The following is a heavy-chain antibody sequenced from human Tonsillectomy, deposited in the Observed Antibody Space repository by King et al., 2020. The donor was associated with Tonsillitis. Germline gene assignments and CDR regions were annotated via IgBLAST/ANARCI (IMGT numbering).Heavy chain of an antibody. Sequence: VQLVESGGGLVKPGGSLRLSCAASGFTFSDYYMSWIRQAPGKGLEWVSYISSSSSYRNYADSVKGRFTISRDNAKNSLYLQMTSLRAEDTAVYYCARDLHYDILTGELDYWGQGTLVTVSS. J-gene: IGHJ4*02. CDR1: GFTFSDYY. V-gene: IGHV3-11*05. CDR3: ARDLHYDILTGELDY. D-gene: IGHD3-9*01. CDR2: ISSSSSYR.